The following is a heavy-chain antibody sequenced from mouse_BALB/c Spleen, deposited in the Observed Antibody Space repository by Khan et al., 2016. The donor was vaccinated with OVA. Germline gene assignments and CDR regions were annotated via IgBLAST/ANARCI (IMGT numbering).Heavy chain of an antibody. Sequence: QVQLKQSGPGLVAPSQSLSITCTISGFSLTNYGVHWVRQPPGKGLEWLVVIWSDGSTTSNSDLKSRLSISKDNSKSQVFLKMNSLQIDDTAMYYCARQPYYHYYIMDYWGQGISVTVSS. CDR2: IWSDGST. CDR3: ARQPYYHYYIMDY. V-gene: IGHV2-6-1*01. D-gene: IGHD2-10*01. CDR1: GFSLTNYG. J-gene: IGHJ4*01.